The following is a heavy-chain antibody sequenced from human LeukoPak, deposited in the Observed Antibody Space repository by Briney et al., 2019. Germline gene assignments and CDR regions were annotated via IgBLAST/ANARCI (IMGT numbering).Heavy chain of an antibody. CDR1: GGSISSYY. CDR2: IYTSGSN. CDR3: ARLGIAAGLNNNSKYYYYYGMDV. J-gene: IGHJ6*02. D-gene: IGHD6-13*01. Sequence: PSETLSLTCTGSGGSISSYYWSWIRQAAGKGLEWIGRIYTSGSNNYNPSLKSRVTMSVDTSKNQFSLKLSSVTAADTAVYYCARLGIAAGLNNNSKYYYYYGMDVWGQGTTVTVSS. V-gene: IGHV4-4*07.